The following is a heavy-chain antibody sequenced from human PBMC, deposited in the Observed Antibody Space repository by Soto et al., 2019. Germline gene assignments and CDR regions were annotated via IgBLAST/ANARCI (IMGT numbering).Heavy chain of an antibody. J-gene: IGHJ4*02. CDR3: ASVLVITYYFDY. D-gene: IGHD3-22*01. CDR1: GFTFSSYA. V-gene: IGHV3-23*01. CDR2: ISGSGGST. Sequence: LILSCAASGFTFSSYAMSWVRQAPGKGLEWVSAISGSGGSTYYADSVKGRFTISRDNSKNTLYLQMNSLRAEDTAVYYCASVLVITYYFDYWGQGTLVTVTS.